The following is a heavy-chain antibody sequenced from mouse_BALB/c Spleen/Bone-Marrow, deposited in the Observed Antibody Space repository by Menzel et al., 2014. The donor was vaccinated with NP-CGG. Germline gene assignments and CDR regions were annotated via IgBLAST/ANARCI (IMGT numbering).Heavy chain of an antibody. CDR1: GYTFSNYW. V-gene: IGHV1-5*01. D-gene: IGHD3-1*01. J-gene: IGHJ2*01. CDR3: TTLARSDFDY. Sequence: SGTVLARPGAAVKMSCKASGYTFSNYWMHWVEQRPGQGLEWIGTIYPRNSDTTYNQKFKGKAKLTAVTSTSTAYMELSSLTNEDSAVYYCTTLARSDFDYWGQGTTLTVSS. CDR2: IYPRNSDT.